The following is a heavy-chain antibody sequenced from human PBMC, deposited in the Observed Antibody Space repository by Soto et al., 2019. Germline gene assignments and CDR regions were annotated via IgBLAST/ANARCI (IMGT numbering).Heavy chain of an antibody. CDR2: IIPIFGTA. Sequence: SVKVSCKASGGTFSSYAISWVRQAPGQGLEWMGGIIPIFGTANYAQKFQGRVTITADESTSTAYMELSSLRSEDTAAYYCAREVGVVVPGVYGMDVWGQGTTVTVSS. D-gene: IGHD2-2*01. J-gene: IGHJ6*02. CDR3: AREVGVVVPGVYGMDV. V-gene: IGHV1-69*13. CDR1: GGTFSSYA.